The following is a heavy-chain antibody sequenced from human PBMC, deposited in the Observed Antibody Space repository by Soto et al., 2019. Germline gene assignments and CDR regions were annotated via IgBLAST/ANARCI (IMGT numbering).Heavy chain of an antibody. J-gene: IGHJ4*02. V-gene: IGHV1-69*01. CDR3: ARKGCSSTSCYSDY. CDR1: GGTFSSYA. D-gene: IGHD2-2*01. Sequence: QVQLVQSGAEVKKPGSSVKVSCKASGGTFSSYAISWVRQAPGQGLEWRGGIIPIFGTPNYPQKFQGRVTITPHESTRTAYMELSSLGSSDTAVYYCARKGCSSTSCYSDYWGQGTLVTVSS. CDR2: IIPIFGTP.